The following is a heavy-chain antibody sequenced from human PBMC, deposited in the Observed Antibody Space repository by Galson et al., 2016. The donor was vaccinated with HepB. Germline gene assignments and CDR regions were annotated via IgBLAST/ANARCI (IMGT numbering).Heavy chain of an antibody. CDR1: GFTFSTYA. V-gene: IGHV3-23*01. Sequence: SLRLSCAASGFTFSTYAMSWVRQAPGKGLEWLSVISGSGGGTKYADSVKGRFTIPGDNSKNTLYLQMNSLRAEDTAIYYCAKVLEHGRGDFWGQGTLVTVSS. CDR2: ISGSGGGT. CDR3: AKVLEHGRGDF. D-gene: IGHD3-3*01. J-gene: IGHJ4*02.